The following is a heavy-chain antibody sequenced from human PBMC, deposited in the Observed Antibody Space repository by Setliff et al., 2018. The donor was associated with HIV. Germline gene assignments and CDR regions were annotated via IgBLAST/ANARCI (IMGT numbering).Heavy chain of an antibody. J-gene: IGHJ5*02. CDR1: GGFIKNSNYY. CDR2: IHYSGST. CDR3: ARRPISPFTLTTGMLDP. V-gene: IGHV4-39*01. D-gene: IGHD4-17*01. Sequence: PSETLSLTCTVYGGFIKNSNYYWGWIRQPPGKGLEWIGNIHYSGSTYYNPSPKSRVTISVDTSKNQFSLKLSSVTAADRAVYYCARRPISPFTLTTGMLDPWGQGTLVTVSS.